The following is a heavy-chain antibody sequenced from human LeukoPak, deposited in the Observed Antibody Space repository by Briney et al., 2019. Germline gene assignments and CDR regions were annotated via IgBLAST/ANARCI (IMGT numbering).Heavy chain of an antibody. CDR2: IKQDGSEK. CDR1: GFSISNYW. V-gene: IGHV3-7*01. J-gene: IGHJ5*02. CDR3: AGGSLWPPNWFDP. D-gene: IGHD1-26*01. Sequence: GGSLRLSCAASGFSISNYWMNWVRQAPGKGLEWVANIKQDGSEKFFVDSVRGRFSISRDNAKNSLYLQMNSLRADDTAVYYCAGGSLWPPNWFDPWGRGTLVTVSS.